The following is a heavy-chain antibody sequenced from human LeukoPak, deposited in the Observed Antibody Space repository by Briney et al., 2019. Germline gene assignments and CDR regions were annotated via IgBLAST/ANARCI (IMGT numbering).Heavy chain of an antibody. V-gene: IGHV4-39*01. CDR3: ARRGGAAAGTPIDY. CDR1: GGSISSSSYY. J-gene: IGHJ4*02. D-gene: IGHD6-13*01. Sequence: PSETLSLTCTVSGGSISSSSYYWGWIRQPPGKGLEWIGSIYYSGSTYYNPSLKSRVTISVDTSKNQFSLTLSSVTAADTAVCYCARRGGAAAGTPIDYWGQGTLVTVSS. CDR2: IYYSGST.